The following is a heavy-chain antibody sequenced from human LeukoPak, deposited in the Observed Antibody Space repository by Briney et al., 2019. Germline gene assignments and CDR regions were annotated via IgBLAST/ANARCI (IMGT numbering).Heavy chain of an antibody. CDR3: AKEEGIVVVPAAMRVDY. CDR2: ISSSSSYI. V-gene: IGHV3-21*04. Sequence: GGSLRLSCAASGFTFSSYSMNWVRQAPGKGLEWVSSISSSSSYIYYADSVKGRFTISRDNSKNTLYLQMNSLRAEDTAVYYCAKEEGIVVVPAAMRVDYWGQGTLVTVSS. D-gene: IGHD2-2*01. CDR1: GFTFSSYS. J-gene: IGHJ4*02.